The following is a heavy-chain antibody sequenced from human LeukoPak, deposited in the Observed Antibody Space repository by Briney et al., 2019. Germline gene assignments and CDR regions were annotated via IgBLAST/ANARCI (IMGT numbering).Heavy chain of an antibody. D-gene: IGHD3-3*01. Sequence: PSETLSLTCTVSGGSISSGGYYWSWIRQPPGKGLEWIGYIYHSGSTYYNPSLKSRVTISVDRSKNQFSLKLSSVTAADTAVYYCARDWLRSGYYSGFDYWGQGTLVTVSS. CDR1: GGSISSGGYY. CDR3: ARDWLRSGYYSGFDY. V-gene: IGHV4-30-2*01. CDR2: IYHSGST. J-gene: IGHJ4*02.